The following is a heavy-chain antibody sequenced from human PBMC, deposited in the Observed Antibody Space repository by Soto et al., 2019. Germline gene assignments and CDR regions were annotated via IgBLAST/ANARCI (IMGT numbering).Heavy chain of an antibody. D-gene: IGHD2-2*01. CDR1: GYTFTSYG. CDR2: ISAYNGNT. Sequence: ASVKVSCKASGYTFTSYGISWVRQAPGQGLEWMGWISAYNGNTNYAQKLQGRVTMTTDTSTSTAYMELRSLRSDDTAVYYCARVLPSYIPAAMIHWFDPWGQGTLVTVSS. CDR3: ARVLPSYIPAAMIHWFDP. V-gene: IGHV1-18*01. J-gene: IGHJ5*02.